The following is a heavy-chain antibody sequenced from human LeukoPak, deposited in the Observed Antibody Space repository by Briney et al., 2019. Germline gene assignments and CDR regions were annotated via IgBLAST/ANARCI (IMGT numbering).Heavy chain of an antibody. J-gene: IGHJ4*02. V-gene: IGHV3-21*01. CDR1: GVTFSSYS. CDR2: ISSSSSYI. CDR3: ARARQATVDFDY. D-gene: IGHD4-23*01. Sequence: PGGSLRLSCAASGVTFSSYSMNWVRQAPGERLELVSSISSSSSYIYYADSVKGRFTISRDNAKNSLYLQMNSLRAEDTAVYYCARARQATVDFDYWGQGTLVTVSS.